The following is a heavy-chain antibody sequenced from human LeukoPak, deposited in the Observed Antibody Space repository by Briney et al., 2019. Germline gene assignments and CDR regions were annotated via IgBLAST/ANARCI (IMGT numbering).Heavy chain of an antibody. D-gene: IGHD3-22*01. V-gene: IGHV3-30*04. Sequence: PGGSLRLSCAASGFTFSSYAMHWVRQAPGKGLEWVAVISYDGSNKYYADSVKGRFTISRGNSKNTLYLQMNSLRAEDTAVYYCARVEGNYYDSSGYYWGWGQGTLVTVSS. CDR2: ISYDGSNK. J-gene: IGHJ4*02. CDR1: GFTFSSYA. CDR3: ARVEGNYYDSSGYYWG.